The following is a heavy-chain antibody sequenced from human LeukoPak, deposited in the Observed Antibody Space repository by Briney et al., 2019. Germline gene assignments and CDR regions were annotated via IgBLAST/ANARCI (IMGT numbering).Heavy chain of an antibody. CDR3: ARLITMVRGVEKRYFDY. CDR1: GFTFKKYW. V-gene: IGHV3-7*01. D-gene: IGHD3-10*01. J-gene: IGHJ4*02. CDR2: IKEDGSET. Sequence: GESLRLSCAASGFTFKKYWMNWVRQVPGKGLECLANIKEDGSETYYADSVKGRFTISRDNPKNLLFLQMNSLRAEDTAVYYCARLITMVRGVEKRYFDYWGQGTLVTVSS.